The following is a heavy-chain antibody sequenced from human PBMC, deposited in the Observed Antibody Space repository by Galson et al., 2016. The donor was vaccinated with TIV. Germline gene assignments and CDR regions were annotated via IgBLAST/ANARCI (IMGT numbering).Heavy chain of an antibody. CDR3: VREGPDGYNPYFDY. Sequence: SLRLSCAASGFTFSSYSIHWVRQAPGKGLEWVAVISSDGNNEYYAGSVKGRFTISRDNSENTLYLRLNNLRPEDTAVYYCVREGPDGYNPYFDYWGQGTQVTVSS. V-gene: IGHV3-30*03. D-gene: IGHD5-24*01. CDR2: ISSDGNNE. CDR1: GFTFSSYS. J-gene: IGHJ4*02.